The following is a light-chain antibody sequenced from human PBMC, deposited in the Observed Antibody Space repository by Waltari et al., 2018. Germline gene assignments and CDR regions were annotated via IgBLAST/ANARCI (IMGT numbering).Light chain of an antibody. CDR1: QGISSY. CDR3: QHYDGVPPWT. V-gene: IGKV1-9*01. Sequence: IQLTQSPSSLSASVGARVTITCRASQGISSYLAWYQQKPGKAPKLLIYAASTLQSGVPSRFSGSGSGTDFVFTISRLQPEDIATYYCQHYDGVPPWTFGQGTRVDFK. J-gene: IGKJ1*01. CDR2: AAS.